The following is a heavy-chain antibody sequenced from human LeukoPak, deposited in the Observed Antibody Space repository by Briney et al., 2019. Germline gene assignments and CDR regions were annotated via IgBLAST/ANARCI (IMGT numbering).Heavy chain of an antibody. CDR1: GYTFTSYG. CDR3: ARAPIRAAAVERGAFDI. Sequence: APVKVSCKASGYTFTSYGISWVRQAPGQGLEWMGWISAYNGNTNYAQKLQGRVTMTTDTSTSTAYMELRSLRSDDTAVYYCARAPIRAAAVERGAFDIWGQGTMVTVSS. CDR2: ISAYNGNT. J-gene: IGHJ3*02. V-gene: IGHV1-18*01. D-gene: IGHD6-13*01.